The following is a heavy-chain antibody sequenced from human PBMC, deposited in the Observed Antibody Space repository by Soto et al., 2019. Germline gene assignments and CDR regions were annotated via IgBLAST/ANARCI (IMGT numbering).Heavy chain of an antibody. CDR3: AASTVTTRYYYYYGMDV. J-gene: IGHJ6*02. CDR2: IVVGSGNT. V-gene: IGHV1-58*01. CDR1: GFTFTSPA. D-gene: IGHD4-17*01. Sequence: GASVKVSCKASGFTFTSPAVQWVRQARGQRLEWIGWIVVGSGNTNYAQKFQERVTITRDMSTSTAYMELSSLRSEDTAVYYCAASTVTTRYYYYYGMDVWGQGTTVTVSS.